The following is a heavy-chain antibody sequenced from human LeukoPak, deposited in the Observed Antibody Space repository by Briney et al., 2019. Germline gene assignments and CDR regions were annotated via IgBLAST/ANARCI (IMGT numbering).Heavy chain of an antibody. D-gene: IGHD6-13*01. J-gene: IGHJ4*02. CDR3: ARGRSWPLDY. Sequence: SQTLSLTCAISGDSASSNSAAWNWLRQSPSRGLEWLGRTYYRSKWSSDYAVSMKSRIIINSDTSENQFSLQLNSVTPEDTAVYYCARGRSWPLDYWGQGTLVTVSS. CDR1: GDSASSNSAA. V-gene: IGHV6-1*01. CDR2: TYYRSKWSS.